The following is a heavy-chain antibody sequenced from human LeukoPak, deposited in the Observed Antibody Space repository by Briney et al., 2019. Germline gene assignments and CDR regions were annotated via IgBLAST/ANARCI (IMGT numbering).Heavy chain of an antibody. Sequence: PSETLSLTCAVYGGSFSGYYWSWIRQPPGKGLEWIGEINHSGSTNYNPSLKSRVTISVDTSKNQFSLKLSSVTAADTAVYYCAGTIFGVVINYYNYYMDVWGKGTTVTVSS. V-gene: IGHV4-34*01. CDR1: GGSFSGYY. D-gene: IGHD3-3*01. CDR3: AGTIFGVVINYYNYYMDV. CDR2: INHSGST. J-gene: IGHJ6*03.